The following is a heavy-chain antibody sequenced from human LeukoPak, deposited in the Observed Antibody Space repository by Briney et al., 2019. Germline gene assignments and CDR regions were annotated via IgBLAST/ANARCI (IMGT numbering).Heavy chain of an antibody. V-gene: IGHV4-59*08. CDR1: GGSISSYY. CDR2: IYYSGST. CDR3: ARARIAARRYYFDY. Sequence: SETLSLTCTVSGGSISSYYWSWIRQPQGKGLEWIGYIYYSGSTNYNPSLKSRVTISVDTSKNQFSLKLSSVTAADTAVYYCARARIAARRYYFDYWGQGTLVTVSS. D-gene: IGHD6-6*01. J-gene: IGHJ4*02.